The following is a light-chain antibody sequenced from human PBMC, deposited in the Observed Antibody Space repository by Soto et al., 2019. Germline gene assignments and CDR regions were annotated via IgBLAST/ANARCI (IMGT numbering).Light chain of an antibody. CDR1: PTVYYN. J-gene: IGKJ4*01. V-gene: IGKV3-15*01. CDR3: QQYTALPLS. CDR2: FDS. Sequence: IVMTQSPATLSVSPGETATLSCRASPTVYYNLPWYHQRPGQAPRLLVYFDSPRATGILARFSGSGSGTEFALTISSLQSEDCALYDCQQYTALPLSFGGGTKVETK.